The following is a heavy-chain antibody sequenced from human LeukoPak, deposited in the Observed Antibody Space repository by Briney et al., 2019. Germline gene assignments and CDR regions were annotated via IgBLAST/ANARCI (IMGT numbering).Heavy chain of an antibody. CDR1: GGSISSSGYY. J-gene: IGHJ5*02. Sequence: SETLSLTCTVSGGSISSSGYYWGWIRQSPGEGLEWIGNIYYSGITYYNPSLKSRVTISVDTSKNQFSLKLSSVTAADTSVYYCARLRYYSSGSYPMTGNWFAPWGQGTLVTVSS. CDR2: IYYSGIT. CDR3: ARLRYYSSGSYPMTGNWFAP. D-gene: IGHD3-10*01. V-gene: IGHV4-39*01.